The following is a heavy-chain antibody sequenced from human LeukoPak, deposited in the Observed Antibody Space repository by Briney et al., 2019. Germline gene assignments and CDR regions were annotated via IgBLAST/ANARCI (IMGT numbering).Heavy chain of an antibody. CDR2: SIPIFCTA. Sequence: SSVKVSCKASGGTFSSYAISWVRQAPGQGLDWMGGSIPIFCTANYAQKFQGRVTITTDESTSTAYMELSSLRSEDTAVYYCARGDGYNYFDYWGQGTLVTVSS. J-gene: IGHJ4*02. D-gene: IGHD5-24*01. CDR1: GGTFSSYA. V-gene: IGHV1-69*05. CDR3: ARGDGYNYFDY.